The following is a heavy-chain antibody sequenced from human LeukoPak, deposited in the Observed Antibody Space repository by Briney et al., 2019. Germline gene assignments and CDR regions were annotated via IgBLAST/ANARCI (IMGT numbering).Heavy chain of an antibody. CDR2: IWYDGSNK. CDR1: GFIFSSYG. CDR3: ARGHGNSGGDY. J-gene: IGHJ4*02. D-gene: IGHD5-12*01. Sequence: GGSLRLSCAASGFIFSSYGMHWVRQAPGKGLEWVTVIWYDGSNKYYADSVKGRFTISRDNSKNTLYLQMNSLRAEDTAVYYCARGHGNSGGDYWGQGTLVAVSS. V-gene: IGHV3-33*01.